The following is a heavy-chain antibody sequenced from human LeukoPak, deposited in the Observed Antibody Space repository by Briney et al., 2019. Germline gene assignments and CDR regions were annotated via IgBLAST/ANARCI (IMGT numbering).Heavy chain of an antibody. D-gene: IGHD2-15*01. CDR3: TRDHCRGDNCPSFDY. J-gene: IGHJ4*02. CDR1: GGTFSSYA. Sequence: SLKVSCKASGGTFSSYAISWVRQAPGQGLEWMGGIIPIFGTANYAQKFQGRVTITTDESTSTAYMELSSLRAEDTAVYYCTRDHCRGDNCPSFDYWGQGTLVTVSS. V-gene: IGHV1-69*05. CDR2: IIPIFGTA.